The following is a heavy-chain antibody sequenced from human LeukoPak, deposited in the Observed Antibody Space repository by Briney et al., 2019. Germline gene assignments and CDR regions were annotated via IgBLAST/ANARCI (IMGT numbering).Heavy chain of an antibody. Sequence: GGSLRLSCAASGFTFSSYEMNWVRQAPGKGLEWVSYISSSGSTIYYADSVKGRFTISRDNAKSSLYLQMNGLRAEDTAVYYCARVLIVVGTVDYWGQGTLVTVSS. CDR3: ARVLIVVGTVDY. CDR2: ISSSGSTI. V-gene: IGHV3-48*03. J-gene: IGHJ4*02. CDR1: GFTFSSYE. D-gene: IGHD3-22*01.